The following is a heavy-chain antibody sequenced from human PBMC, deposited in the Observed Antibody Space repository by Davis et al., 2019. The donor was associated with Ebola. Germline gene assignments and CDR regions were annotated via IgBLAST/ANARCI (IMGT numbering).Heavy chain of an antibody. CDR2: IYYSGST. CDR3: ARDGYKGVGY. Sequence: SESLSLTCPVSGGSVSSGSYYWSWIRQPPGKGLVWIGYIYYSGSTNYNPSLKSRVTISVDTSKNQFSLQLSSVTAADTAVYYCARDGYKGVGYWGQGTLVTVSS. D-gene: IGHD5-24*01. CDR1: GGSVSSGSYY. V-gene: IGHV4-61*01. J-gene: IGHJ4*02.